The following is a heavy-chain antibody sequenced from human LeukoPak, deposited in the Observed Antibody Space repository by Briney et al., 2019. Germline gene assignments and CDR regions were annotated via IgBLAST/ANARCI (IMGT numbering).Heavy chain of an antibody. CDR3: ARALVFTMVREHPGHYFDY. Sequence: SVKVSCKASGGTFSSYAISWVRQAPGQGLEWMGGIIPIFGTANYAQKFQGRVTITADESTSTAYMELSSLRSEDTAVYYCARALVFTMVREHPGHYFDYWGQGTLITVSS. CDR1: GGTFSSYA. D-gene: IGHD3-10*01. CDR2: IIPIFGTA. V-gene: IGHV1-69*13. J-gene: IGHJ4*02.